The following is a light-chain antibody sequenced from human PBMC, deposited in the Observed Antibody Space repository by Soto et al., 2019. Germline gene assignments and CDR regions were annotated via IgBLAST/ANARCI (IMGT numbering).Light chain of an antibody. Sequence: QSVMTQPPSASGTPGQRVTISCSGSSSNIGSNSVNWYQQLPGTAPKLLIYNIDLRPSGVPDRFLGSKSGSSASLAISGLQSEDEADYYCASWDDRLSGPIFGGGTKLTVL. V-gene: IGLV1-44*01. CDR3: ASWDDRLSGPI. CDR2: NID. J-gene: IGLJ2*01. CDR1: SSNIGSNS.